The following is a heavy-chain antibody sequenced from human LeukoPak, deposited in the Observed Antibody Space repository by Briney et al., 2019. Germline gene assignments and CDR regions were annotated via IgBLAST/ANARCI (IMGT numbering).Heavy chain of an antibody. CDR3: ARDGCSGGSCYSLVWFDP. D-gene: IGHD2-15*01. J-gene: IGHJ5*02. V-gene: IGHV1-2*02. Sequence: ASVKVSCKASGYTFTGYYMHWVRQAPGQGLEWMGWINPNSGGTNYAQKFQGRVTMTRDTSISTAYMELSRLRSDDTAVYYCARDGCSGGSCYSLVWFDPWGQGTLVTVSS. CDR2: INPNSGGT. CDR1: GYTFTGYY.